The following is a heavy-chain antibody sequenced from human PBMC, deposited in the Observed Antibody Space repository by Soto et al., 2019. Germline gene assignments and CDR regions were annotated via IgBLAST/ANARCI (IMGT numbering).Heavy chain of an antibody. CDR1: GYTFTSYG. CDR3: ARIPPPGYFYYYYYGMDV. V-gene: IGHV1-18*01. J-gene: IGHJ6*02. Sequence: QVQLVQSGAEVKKPGASVKVSCKASGYTFTSYGISWVRQAPGQGLEWMGWISAYNGNTNYAQKLQGRVTMTTDTSTSTAYMELRSLRSDDTAVYYCARIPPPGYFYYYYYGMDVWGQGTTVTVSS. D-gene: IGHD3-9*01. CDR2: ISAYNGNT.